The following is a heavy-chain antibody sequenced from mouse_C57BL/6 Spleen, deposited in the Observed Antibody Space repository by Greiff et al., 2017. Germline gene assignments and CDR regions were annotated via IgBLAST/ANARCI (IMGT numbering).Heavy chain of an antibody. V-gene: IGHV1-50*01. CDR2: IDPSDSYT. D-gene: IGHD1-1*01. J-gene: IGHJ3*01. Sequence: QLQQPGAELVKPGASVKLSCKASGYTFTSYWMQWVKQRPGQGLEWIGEIDPSDSYTNYNQKFKGKATLTVDTSSSTAYMQLSSLTSEDSAVYYCARRTYGGWFAYWGQGTLVTVSA. CDR1: GYTFTSYW. CDR3: ARRTYGGWFAY.